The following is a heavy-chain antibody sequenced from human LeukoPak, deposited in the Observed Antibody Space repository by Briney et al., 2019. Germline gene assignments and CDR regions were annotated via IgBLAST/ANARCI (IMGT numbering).Heavy chain of an antibody. V-gene: IGHV3-23*01. CDR1: GFTFNNYA. Sequence: GGSLRLSCAASGFTFNNYAMNWVRQAPGRGLEWGSGITGGRSKYYADSVKGRFTISRDDSKNTMSLEMNSLRVEDTAVYYCARGSGYSSSWDAFDIWGQGTMVTVSS. J-gene: IGHJ3*02. CDR3: ARGSGYSSSWDAFDI. D-gene: IGHD6-13*01. CDR2: ITGGRSK.